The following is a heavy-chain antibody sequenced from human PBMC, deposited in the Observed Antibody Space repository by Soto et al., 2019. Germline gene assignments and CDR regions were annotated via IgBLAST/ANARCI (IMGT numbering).Heavy chain of an antibody. Sequence: QVQLVQSGAEVKKPASSVKVSCKASGGTFNNYPITWVRQAPGEGLEWMGGSIPIFGTANYAQNFQGRVTISVDESTSTAYMELSSLRSEDTAVYYCARGRGYSGDDHCYYFDMDVWGQGTTVTVSS. V-gene: IGHV1-69*01. CDR2: SIPIFGTA. CDR3: ARGRGYSGDDHCYYFDMDV. CDR1: GGTFNNYP. J-gene: IGHJ6*02. D-gene: IGHD5-18*01.